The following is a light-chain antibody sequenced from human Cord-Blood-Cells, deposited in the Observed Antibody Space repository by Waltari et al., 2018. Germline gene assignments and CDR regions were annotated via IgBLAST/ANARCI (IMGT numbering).Light chain of an antibody. CDR1: SSDGGSYNL. CDR2: EGS. V-gene: IGLV2-23*01. Sequence: QSALTQPASVSWSPGQSITLSCTGTSSDGGSYNLVSWYQQHPGKAPKLMFYEGSKRPSGVSNRFSGSKSGNTASLTISGLQAEDEADYYCCSYAGSSTWVFGGGTKLTVL. CDR3: CSYAGSSTWV. J-gene: IGLJ3*02.